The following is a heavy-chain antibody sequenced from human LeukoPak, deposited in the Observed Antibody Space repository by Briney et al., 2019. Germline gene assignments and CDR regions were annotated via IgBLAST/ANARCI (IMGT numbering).Heavy chain of an antibody. CDR1: GFAFSSHF. CDR3: ARERYNRSSHDALDL. CDR2: IASSGSSI. J-gene: IGHJ3*01. V-gene: IGHV3-21*01. Sequence: PGGSLRLSCAASGFAFSSHFMNWVRQAPGKGLEWVSSIASSGSSIYYADSLKGRFTTSRDNAKNSLYLQINSLRPEDTAVYYCARERYNRSSHDALDLWGRGTMVTVSS. D-gene: IGHD6-6*01.